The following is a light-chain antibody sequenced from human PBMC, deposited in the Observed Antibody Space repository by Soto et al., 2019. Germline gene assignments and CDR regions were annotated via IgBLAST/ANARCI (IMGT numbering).Light chain of an antibody. CDR3: CSYAGPTKWV. Sequence: QSALTQPASVSGSLGQSITIPCSGTYTDIGSYDFVSWYQQHPGKAPKLIIFELTRRPSGVSDRFSGSRSGRTASLTISGLQAEDEADYFCCSYAGPTKWVCGGGTKLTVL. V-gene: IGLV2-23*02. J-gene: IGLJ3*02. CDR1: YTDIGSYDF. CDR2: ELT.